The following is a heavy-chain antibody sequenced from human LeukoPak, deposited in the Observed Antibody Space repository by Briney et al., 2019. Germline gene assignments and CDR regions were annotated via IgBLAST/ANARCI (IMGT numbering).Heavy chain of an antibody. V-gene: IGHV3-15*01. D-gene: IGHD3-22*01. Sequence: GGSLRLSCAASGFTFSYAWMGWVRQAPGKGLEWVGRIKSKTDGGTTDYAAPVKGRFTISRDDSKNTLYLQMNSLKTEDTAVYYCTPQGTYDSSTYYYFSECFHHWGQGTLVTVSS. J-gene: IGHJ1*01. CDR1: GFTFSYAW. CDR2: IKSKTDGGTT. CDR3: TPQGTYDSSTYYYFSECFHH.